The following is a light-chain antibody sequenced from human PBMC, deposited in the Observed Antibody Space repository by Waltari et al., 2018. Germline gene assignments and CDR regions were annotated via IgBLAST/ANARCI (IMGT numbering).Light chain of an antibody. J-gene: IGKJ4*01. Sequence: DVQMTQSPSSLSASLGDRVTITCRAGQSISSYLNWYQHKPGMAPKLLSYAASTLQSGVPSRFSGSGSGTDFTLTISSLQPEDFATYYCQQSFSTPLTFGGGTKVEIK. CDR1: QSISSY. CDR2: AAS. CDR3: QQSFSTPLT. V-gene: IGKV1-39*01.